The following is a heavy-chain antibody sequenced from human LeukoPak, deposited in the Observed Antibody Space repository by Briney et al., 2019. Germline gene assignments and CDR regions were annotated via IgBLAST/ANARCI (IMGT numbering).Heavy chain of an antibody. J-gene: IGHJ4*02. D-gene: IGHD6-19*01. V-gene: IGHV3-9*01. CDR2: ISWNSGSI. CDR1: GFTFDDYA. Sequence: AGGSLRLSCAASGFTFDDYAMHWVRQAPGKGLEWVSGISWNSGSIGYADSVKGRFTISRDNAKNSLYLQMNSLRAEDTALYYCAKGKGRGWYTYFDYWGQGTLVTVSS. CDR3: AKGKGRGWYTYFDY.